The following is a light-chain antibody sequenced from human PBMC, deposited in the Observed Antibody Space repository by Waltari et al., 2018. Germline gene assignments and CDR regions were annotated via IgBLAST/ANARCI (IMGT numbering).Light chain of an antibody. V-gene: IGLV1-47*01. CDR1: SSNIGSNY. CDR2: RNN. J-gene: IGLJ3*02. CDR3: AAWDDSLSGGV. Sequence: QSVLTQPPSASGTPGPRVTISCSGSSSNIGSNYVYWYQQLPGTAPKLLISRNNQRPSGVPDRFSGSKSGTSASLAISGLRSEDEADYYCAAWDDSLSGGVFGGGTKLTVL.